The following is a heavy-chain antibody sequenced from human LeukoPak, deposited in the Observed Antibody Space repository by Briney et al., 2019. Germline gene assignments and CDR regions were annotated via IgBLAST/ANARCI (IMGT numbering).Heavy chain of an antibody. CDR2: IYYSGTT. Sequence: SETLSLTCTVSGGSISSQYWSWIRQPPGKGLEWIAGYIYYSGTTNYNPSLKSRVTISVDTSKNQFSLKLSSVTAADTAVYYCASHGVDIVGAILWFDPWGQGTLVTVSS. J-gene: IGHJ5*02. D-gene: IGHD1-26*01. CDR1: GGSISSQY. CDR3: ASHGVDIVGAILWFDP. V-gene: IGHV4-59*08.